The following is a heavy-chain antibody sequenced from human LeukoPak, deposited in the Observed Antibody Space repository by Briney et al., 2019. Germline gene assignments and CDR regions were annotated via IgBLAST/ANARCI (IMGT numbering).Heavy chain of an antibody. CDR3: ARDRPGPVGVVIRKGDAFDI. V-gene: IGHV4-4*02. CDR1: GGSISSSNW. J-gene: IGHJ3*02. Sequence: PWGTLSLTCAVSGGSISSSNWWSWVRQPPGKGLEWIGEIYHSGSTNYNPSLKSRVTISVDKSKNQFSLKLTSVTATDTAVYYCARDRPGPVGVVIRKGDAFDIWGQGTLVSVSS. D-gene: IGHD3-3*01. CDR2: IYHSGST.